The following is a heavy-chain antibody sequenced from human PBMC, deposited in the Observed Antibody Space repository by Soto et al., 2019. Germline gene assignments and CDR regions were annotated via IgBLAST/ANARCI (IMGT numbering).Heavy chain of an antibody. J-gene: IGHJ5*02. CDR3: AMVFDL. Sequence: GGSLRLSCAASGFTFRSHRIHWVRQAPGKGLEWVSRIDTDGGGTGYADSVKGRFTISTDNAKNRVYLKLIGLRAEDTAVYYCAMVFDLWGQGTPVTVSS. CDR1: GFTFRSHR. CDR2: IDTDGGGT. V-gene: IGHV3-74*01.